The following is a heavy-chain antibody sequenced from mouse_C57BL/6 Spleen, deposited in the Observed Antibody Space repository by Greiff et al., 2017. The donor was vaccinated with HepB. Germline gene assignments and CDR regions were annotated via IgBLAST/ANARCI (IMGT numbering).Heavy chain of an antibody. CDR2: IDPANGNT. CDR3: ARSGVYDGGAFAY. V-gene: IGHV14-3*01. D-gene: IGHD2-12*01. CDR1: GFNIKNTY. Sequence: EVQLQQSVAELVRPGASVKLSCTASGFNIKNTYMHWVKQRPEQGLEWIGRIDPANGNTKYAPKFQGKATITADTSSHTAYLQLSSLTSEDTAIYYGARSGVYDGGAFAYWGQGTLVTVSA. J-gene: IGHJ3*01.